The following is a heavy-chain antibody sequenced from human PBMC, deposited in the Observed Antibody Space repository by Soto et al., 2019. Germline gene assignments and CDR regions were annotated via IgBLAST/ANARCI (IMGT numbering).Heavy chain of an antibody. CDR2: MNPNSGNT. Sequence: ASVKVSCKASGYTFTSYDINWVRQATGQGLEWMGWMNPNSGNTGYAQKFQGRVTMTRNTSISTAYMELSSLRSEDTAVYYCARVLEMATLDAFDIWGQGTMVTVSS. D-gene: IGHD5-12*01. CDR3: ARVLEMATLDAFDI. J-gene: IGHJ3*02. V-gene: IGHV1-8*01. CDR1: GYTFTSYD.